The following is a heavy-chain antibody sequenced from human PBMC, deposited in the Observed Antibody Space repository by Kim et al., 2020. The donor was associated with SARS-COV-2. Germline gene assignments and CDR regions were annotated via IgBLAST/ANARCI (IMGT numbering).Heavy chain of an antibody. Sequence: SVKVSCKASGGTFSSYAISWVRQAPGQGLEWMGGIIPIFGTANYAQKFQGRVTITADESTSTAYMELSSLRSEDTAVYYCARELTYYYGSGSYYGFDYWGQGTLVTVSS. V-gene: IGHV1-69*13. CDR2: IIPIFGTA. CDR3: ARELTYYYGSGSYYGFDY. CDR1: GGTFSSYA. J-gene: IGHJ4*02. D-gene: IGHD3-10*01.